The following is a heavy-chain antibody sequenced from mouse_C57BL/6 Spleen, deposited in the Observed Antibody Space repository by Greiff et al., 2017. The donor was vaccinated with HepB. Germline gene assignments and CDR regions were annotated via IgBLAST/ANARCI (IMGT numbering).Heavy chain of an antibody. J-gene: IGHJ2*01. CDR2: ISGGGGNT. CDR1: GFTFSSYT. CDR3: ARRGDDFDY. V-gene: IGHV5-9*01. Sequence: EVMLVESGGGLVKPGGSLKLSCAASGFTFSSYTMSWVRQTPETRLEWVATISGGGGNTYYPDSVKGRFTISRDNAKNTLYLQMSSLRSEDTALYYCARRGDDFDYWGQGTTLTVSS.